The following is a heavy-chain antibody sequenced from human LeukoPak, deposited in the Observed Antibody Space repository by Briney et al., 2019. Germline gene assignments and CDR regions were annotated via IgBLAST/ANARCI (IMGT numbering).Heavy chain of an antibody. V-gene: IGHV4-30-4*01. CDR1: GGSISSGDYY. CDR3: AREGGITMVRGVYHWYFDL. D-gene: IGHD3-10*01. CDR2: IYYSGST. Sequence: SETLSLTCTVSGGSISSGDYYWSWIRQPPGKGLEWIGYIYYSGSTYYNPSLKSRVTISVDTSKNQFSLKLSSVTAADTAVYYCAREGGITMVRGVYHWYFDLWGRGTLVTVSS. J-gene: IGHJ2*01.